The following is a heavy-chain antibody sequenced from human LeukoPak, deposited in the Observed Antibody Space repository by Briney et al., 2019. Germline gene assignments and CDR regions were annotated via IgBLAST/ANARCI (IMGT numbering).Heavy chain of an antibody. Sequence: SQTLSLTCAISGDSVSSNSTAWNWIRQSPSRGLEWLGRTYYRSKWYNDYAVSVKSRITINPDTPKNQFSLQLNSVTPEDTAVYYCARLLLSAARVGWFDPWGQGTLVTVSS. CDR1: GDSVSSNSTA. CDR2: TYYRSKWYN. CDR3: ARLLLSAARVGWFDP. J-gene: IGHJ5*02. D-gene: IGHD2/OR15-2a*01. V-gene: IGHV6-1*01.